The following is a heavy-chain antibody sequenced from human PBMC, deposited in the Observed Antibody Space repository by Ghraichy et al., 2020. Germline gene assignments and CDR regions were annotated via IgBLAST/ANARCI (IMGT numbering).Heavy chain of an antibody. J-gene: IGHJ4*01. CDR1: GDSISSAGFY. V-gene: IGHV4-31*03. CDR2: ISYSGSA. Sequence: SQTLSLTCNVSGDSISSAGFYWSWIRQHPGKGLEWIGYISYSGSAYYNPSLKSRVTISADTSKSQFSLELNSRTAADTAMYYCAGYRGSSTFDYWGQGMLVTVSS. D-gene: IGHD6-6*01. CDR3: AGYRGSSTFDY.